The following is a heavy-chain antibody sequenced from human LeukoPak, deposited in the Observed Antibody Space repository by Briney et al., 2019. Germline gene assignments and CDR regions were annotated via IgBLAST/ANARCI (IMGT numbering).Heavy chain of an antibody. Sequence: ASVKVSCKASGYTFTGYYMHWVRQAPGQGLEWMGWINPNSGGTNYAQKFQGRVTMTRDTSISTAYMGLSRLRSDDTAVYYCARLRLQHNNWFDPWGQGTLVTVSS. CDR3: ARLRLQHNNWFDP. CDR2: INPNSGGT. J-gene: IGHJ5*02. CDR1: GYTFTGYY. V-gene: IGHV1-2*02. D-gene: IGHD5-24*01.